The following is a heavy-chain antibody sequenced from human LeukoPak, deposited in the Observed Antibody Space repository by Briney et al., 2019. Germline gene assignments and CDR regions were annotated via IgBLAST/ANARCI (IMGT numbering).Heavy chain of an antibody. CDR1: GFTFSTYA. CDR3: LNSGGRSDDA. J-gene: IGHJ4*02. V-gene: IGHV3-23*01. D-gene: IGHD1-1*01. CDR2: ISRSGDK. Sequence: PGGSLRLSCAASGFTFSTYAMTWVRQAPGKGLEWVSAISRSGDKYYADSVRGRFTISRDNSKNTVYLQLNNLRVEDTAVYYCLNSGGRSDDAWGQGTQVTVSS.